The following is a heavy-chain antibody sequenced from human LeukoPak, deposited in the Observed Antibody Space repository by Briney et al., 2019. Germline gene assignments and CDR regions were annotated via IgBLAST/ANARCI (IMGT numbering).Heavy chain of an antibody. CDR2: IYYSGST. CDR1: GGSISSSSYY. Sequence: SETLSLTCTVSGGSISSSSYYWGWIRQPPGKGLEWIGSIYYSGSTNYNPSLKSRVTISVDTSKNQFSLKLSSVTAADTAVYYCARAGGSGSSFPFDYWGQGTLVTVSS. D-gene: IGHD3-10*01. V-gene: IGHV4-39*07. CDR3: ARAGGSGSSFPFDY. J-gene: IGHJ4*02.